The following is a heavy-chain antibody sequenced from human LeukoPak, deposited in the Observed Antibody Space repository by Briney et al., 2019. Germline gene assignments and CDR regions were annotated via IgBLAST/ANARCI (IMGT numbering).Heavy chain of an antibody. CDR3: AKVKAADYYGSGSSGMDV. CDR1: GFTFDDYA. Sequence: PGGSLRLSCAASGFTFDDYAMHWVRQAPGKGLEWVSGISWNSGSIGYADSVKGRFTISRDNAKNSLYLQMNSLRAEDTALHYCAKVKAADYYGSGSSGMDVWGQGTTVTVSS. CDR2: ISWNSGSI. D-gene: IGHD3-10*01. V-gene: IGHV3-9*01. J-gene: IGHJ6*02.